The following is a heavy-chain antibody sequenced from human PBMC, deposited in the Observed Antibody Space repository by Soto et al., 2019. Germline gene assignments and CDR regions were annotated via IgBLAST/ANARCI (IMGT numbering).Heavy chain of an antibody. CDR2: ISAYNGNT. CDR3: ARESEYYFDY. Sequence: GASVKVSCKASGGTFSSYAISWVRQAPGQGLEWMGWISAYNGNTNYAQKLQGRVTMTTDTSTSTAYMELRSLRSDDTAAYYCARESEYYFDYWGQGTLVTVSS. V-gene: IGHV1-18*01. CDR1: GGTFSSYA. J-gene: IGHJ4*02.